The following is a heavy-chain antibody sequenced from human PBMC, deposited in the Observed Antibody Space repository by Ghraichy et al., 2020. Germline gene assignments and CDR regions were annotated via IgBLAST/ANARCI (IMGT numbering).Heavy chain of an antibody. CDR2: ITSSGKFI. CDR3: ARGSKVVRFYYYDGMDV. V-gene: IGHV3-48*02. CDR1: EFTLSSYS. J-gene: IGHJ6*02. D-gene: IGHD4-23*01. Sequence: GESLNISCAASEFTLSSYSINWVRQAPGKGLEWISYITSSGKFISYADSVKGRFTISRDNAQNSLYLQMSSLRDEDTAVYYCARGSKVVRFYYYDGMDVWGQGTTVTVSS.